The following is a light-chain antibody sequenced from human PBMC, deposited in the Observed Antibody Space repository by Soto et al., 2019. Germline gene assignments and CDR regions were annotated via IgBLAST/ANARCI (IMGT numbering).Light chain of an antibody. CDR2: AAS. CDR3: LQDFNYPWT. V-gene: IGKV1-6*01. CDR1: QDIRND. J-gene: IGKJ1*01. Sequence: AIQMTQSPSSLSASVGDRVTITCRASQDIRNDLGWYQQKPGKTPKLLIFAASSLQSVVPSRFSGSGSGTDFTLTISSLQPEDFATYYCLQDFNYPWTFGQGTKVEIE.